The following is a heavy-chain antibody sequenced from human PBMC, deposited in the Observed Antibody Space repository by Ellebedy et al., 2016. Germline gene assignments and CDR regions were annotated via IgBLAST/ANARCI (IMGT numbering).Heavy chain of an antibody. CDR1: GFTFSSYG. CDR3: AKDIDWVANRVDY. D-gene: IGHD5-12*01. Sequence: GGSLRLSCAASGFTFSSYGMHWVRQAPGTGLEWVAVISYDGSNKYYADSVKGRFTISRDNSKNTVHLQVNSLRAEDTAIYYCAKDIDWVANRVDYWGQGTLVTVSS. CDR2: ISYDGSNK. J-gene: IGHJ4*02. V-gene: IGHV3-30*18.